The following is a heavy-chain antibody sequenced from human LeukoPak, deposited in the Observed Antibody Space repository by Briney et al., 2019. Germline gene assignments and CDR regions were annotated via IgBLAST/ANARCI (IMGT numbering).Heavy chain of an antibody. V-gene: IGHV3-53*04. D-gene: IGHD5-12*01. Sequence: GGSLRLSCAASGFNVSSNYMSWVRQAPGKGLEWVSFIYSGGSTYYADSVKGRFTISRHNSKNTLYLQMNSLRAEDTAVYYCARDTPGYSGSLGPYYGMDVWGQETTVTVSS. CDR1: GFNVSSNY. CDR3: ARDTPGYSGSLGPYYGMDV. J-gene: IGHJ6*02. CDR2: IYSGGST.